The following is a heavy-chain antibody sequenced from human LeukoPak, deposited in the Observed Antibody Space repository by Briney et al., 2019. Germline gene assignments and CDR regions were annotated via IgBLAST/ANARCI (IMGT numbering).Heavy chain of an antibody. CDR3: ARGRSPTIFGEVMVPDAFDI. CDR1: GYSISSGYY. Sequence: PSETLSLTCAVSGYSISSGYYWGWIRQPPGKGLEWIGSIYHSGSTYYNPSLKSRVTISVDTSKNQFSLKPSSVTAADTAVYYCARGRSPTIFGEVMVPDAFDIWGQGTMVTVSS. J-gene: IGHJ3*02. CDR2: IYHSGST. D-gene: IGHD3-3*01. V-gene: IGHV4-38-2*01.